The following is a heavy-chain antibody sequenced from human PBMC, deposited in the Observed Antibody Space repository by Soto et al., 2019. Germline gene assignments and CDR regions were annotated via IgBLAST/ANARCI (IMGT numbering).Heavy chain of an antibody. CDR2: ISPNSGGT. CDR3: ARLRLRFDAFDL. Sequence: QVQLVQSGAEVKKPGASVKVSCKASGYTFTGYFIHWVRQAPGQGLEWMGWISPNSGGTNYAQKFQGRVSMTRDTSISTAYMELSRQRSDDTAVYYCARLRLRFDAFDLWGQGTLVTVSS. J-gene: IGHJ3*01. D-gene: IGHD2-15*01. V-gene: IGHV1-2*02. CDR1: GYTFTGYF.